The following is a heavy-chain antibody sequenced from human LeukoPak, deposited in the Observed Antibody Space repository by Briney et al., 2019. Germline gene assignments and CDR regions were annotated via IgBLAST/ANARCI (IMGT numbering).Heavy chain of an antibody. V-gene: IGHV2-70*01. D-gene: IGHD4-17*01. CDR3: ARMRQDTVTTGRPLDY. CDR1: GFSLSTSGMC. CDR2: IDWDDDK. Sequence: SGPTLANPPQTLTLTCTFSGFSLSTSGMCVSWIRQPPGKALEWLALIDWDDDKYYSTSLKTRLTISKDTSKNQVVLTMTNMDPVDTATYYCARMRQDTVTTGRPLDYWGQGTLVTVSS. J-gene: IGHJ4*02.